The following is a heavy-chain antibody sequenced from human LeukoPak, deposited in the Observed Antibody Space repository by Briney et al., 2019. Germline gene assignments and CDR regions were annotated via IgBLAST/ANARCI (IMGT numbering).Heavy chain of an antibody. CDR2: ISGSGGST. V-gene: IGHV3-23*01. J-gene: IGHJ4*02. Sequence: GGSLRLSCAASGFTFGSYAMSWVRQAPGKGLEWVSAISGSGGSTYYADSVKGRFTISRDNSKNTLYLQMNSLRAEDTAVYYCAKEAGDTAMVDDYFDYWGQGTLVTVSS. CDR3: AKEAGDTAMVDDYFDY. D-gene: IGHD5-18*01. CDR1: GFTFGSYA.